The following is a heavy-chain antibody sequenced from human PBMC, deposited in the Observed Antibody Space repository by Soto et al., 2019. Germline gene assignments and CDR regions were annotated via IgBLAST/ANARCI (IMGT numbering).Heavy chain of an antibody. D-gene: IGHD3-22*01. CDR2: IIPIFGTA. CDR1: GGTFSSYA. CDR3: ARGTFRGGYYYYFDY. V-gene: IGHV1-69*13. J-gene: IGHJ4*02. Sequence: ASEKVSCKASGGTFSSYAISWVRQAPGQGLEWMGGIIPIFGTANYAQKFQGRVTITADESASTAYMELSSLRSEDTAVYYCARGTFRGGYYYYFDYWGQGTLVTVSS.